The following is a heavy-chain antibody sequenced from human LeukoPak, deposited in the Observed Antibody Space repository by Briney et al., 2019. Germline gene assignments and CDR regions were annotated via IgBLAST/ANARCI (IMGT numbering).Heavy chain of an antibody. D-gene: IGHD3-10*01. Sequence: GGSLRLSCAASGFTFSSYWMNWVRQAPGKGLEWVANIKQDGSEKYYVDSVKGRFTISRDNSKNTLYLQMNSLRAEDTAVYYCAYGSGPFDYWGQGTLVTVSS. CDR3: AYGSGPFDY. J-gene: IGHJ4*02. V-gene: IGHV3-7*01. CDR1: GFTFSSYW. CDR2: IKQDGSEK.